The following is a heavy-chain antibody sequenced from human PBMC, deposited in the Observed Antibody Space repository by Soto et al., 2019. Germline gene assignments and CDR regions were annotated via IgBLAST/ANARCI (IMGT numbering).Heavy chain of an antibody. V-gene: IGHV3-7*03. CDR1: GFTFTTYW. Sequence: QPGGSLRLSCVASGFTFTTYWMSWVRQAPGEGLEWVANISQDGGAQYYVDSVKGRFTISRDNAKNSVYLQMDSLRVEDTAVYYCVRGGHGSGSYLGSSWGQGILVTVSS. J-gene: IGHJ5*02. D-gene: IGHD3-10*01. CDR2: ISQDGGAQ. CDR3: VRGGHGSGSYLGSS.